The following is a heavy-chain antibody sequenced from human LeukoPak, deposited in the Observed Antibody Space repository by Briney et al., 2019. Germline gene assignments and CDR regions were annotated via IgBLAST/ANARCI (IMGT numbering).Heavy chain of an antibody. V-gene: IGHV4-39*02. CDR3: AREPITSGGNDAFDI. D-gene: IGHD3-16*01. CDR2: IYSTGST. Sequence: SETLSLTCIVSGGSISSGAYYWAWIRQPPGKGLEWIGSIYSTGSTYKNPSLKSRVTISIDTSKNQLSLKLNSVTAADTAVFYCAREPITSGGNDAFDIWGQGTMVTVSS. J-gene: IGHJ3*02. CDR1: GGSISSGAYY.